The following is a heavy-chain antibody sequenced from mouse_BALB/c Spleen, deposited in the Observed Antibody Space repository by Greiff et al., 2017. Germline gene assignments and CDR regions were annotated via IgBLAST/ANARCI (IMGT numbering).Heavy chain of an antibody. CDR3: ARSAYYRYFDV. CDR1: GYSITSDYA. D-gene: IGHD2-12*01. V-gene: IGHV3-2*02. Sequence: EVQLQQSGPGLVKPSQSLSLTCTVTGYSITSDYAWNWIRQFPGNKLEWMGYISYSGSTSYNPSLKSRISITRDTSKNQFFLQLNSVTTEDTATYYCARSAYYRYFDVWGAGTTVTVSS. J-gene: IGHJ1*01. CDR2: ISYSGST.